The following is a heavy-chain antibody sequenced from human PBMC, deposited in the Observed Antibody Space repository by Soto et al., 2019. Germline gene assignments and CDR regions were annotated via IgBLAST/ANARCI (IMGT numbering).Heavy chain of an antibody. D-gene: IGHD3-10*01. J-gene: IGHJ4*02. Sequence: EVQLVESGGGLVQPGGSLRLSCAASGFTFSGSWMHWVRQAPGKGLVWVSRINGDGSGTSYADFVKGRFTISRDDAKNTLFLQMNGLRAEDTAVYYCARGIFGSGTDNVYWGQGTLVTVSS. V-gene: IGHV3-74*01. CDR1: GFTFSGSW. CDR2: INGDGSGT. CDR3: ARGIFGSGTDNVY.